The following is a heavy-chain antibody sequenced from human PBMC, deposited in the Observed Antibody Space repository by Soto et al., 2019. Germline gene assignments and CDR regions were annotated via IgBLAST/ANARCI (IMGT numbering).Heavy chain of an antibody. D-gene: IGHD3-10*01. V-gene: IGHV4-59*08. J-gene: IGHJ4*02. Sequence: SETLSLTCTVSGGSISSYYWSWIRQPPGKGLEWIGYIYYSGSTNYNPSLKSRVTISVDTSKNQFSLKLSSVTAADTAVYYCARHLYYYGSGSYYHFDYWGQGTLVTVSS. CDR1: GGSISSYY. CDR3: ARHLYYYGSGSYYHFDY. CDR2: IYYSGST.